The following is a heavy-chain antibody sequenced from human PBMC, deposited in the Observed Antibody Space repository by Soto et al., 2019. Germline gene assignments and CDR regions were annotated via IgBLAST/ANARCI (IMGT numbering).Heavy chain of an antibody. V-gene: IGHV4-39*02. CDR1: GGSISSSSYY. J-gene: IGHJ4*02. CDR3: ASHRVGRPPLYFDH. Sequence: QLQLQESGPGLVKPSETLSLTCTVSGGSISSSSYYWGWIRQPPGKGLEWIGSIYYSGSTYYNPSRKIRVTISVDTSKNHFSRKLSSVTAAGTAVYYGASHRVGRPPLYFDHGGQGTLVAVSS. D-gene: IGHD5-12*01. CDR2: IYYSGST.